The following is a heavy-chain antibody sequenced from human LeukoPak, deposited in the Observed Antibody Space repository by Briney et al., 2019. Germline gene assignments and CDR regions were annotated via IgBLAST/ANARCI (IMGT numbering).Heavy chain of an antibody. J-gene: IGHJ4*02. D-gene: IGHD6-19*01. CDR3: AKVELSSGWAGGNY. Sequence: TGGSLRLCCAASGFTFSSYGMHWVRQAPGKGLEWVAFIRYDGSNKYYADSVKGRFTISRDNSKNTLYLQMNSLRAEDTAVYYCAKVELSSGWAGGNYWGQGTLVTVSS. V-gene: IGHV3-30*02. CDR2: IRYDGSNK. CDR1: GFTFSSYG.